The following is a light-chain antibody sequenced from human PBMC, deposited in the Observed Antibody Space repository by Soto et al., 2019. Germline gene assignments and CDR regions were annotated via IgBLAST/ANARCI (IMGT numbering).Light chain of an antibody. V-gene: IGKV3-15*01. CDR2: GAS. Sequence: EVVMTHSPATLSVSPCERATLSFSASQSVSSNLAWHQQKPGQAPRLLIYGASIRATGIPARFTGSGSGTEFTLTISSLQSEDFAVYYCQHYNNWPPWTFGQGTKVDI. CDR1: QSVSSN. CDR3: QHYNNWPPWT. J-gene: IGKJ1*01.